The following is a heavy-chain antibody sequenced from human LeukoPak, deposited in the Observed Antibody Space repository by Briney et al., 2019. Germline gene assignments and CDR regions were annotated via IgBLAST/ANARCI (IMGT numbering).Heavy chain of an antibody. CDR2: ISGSGGST. CDR3: AKDRSCTGSSCNVGS. CDR1: GFTFSSFA. V-gene: IGHV3-23*01. Sequence: GGSLRLSCAASGFTFSSFAMSWVRQAPGKGLEWVSAISGSGGSTYYADSVKGRFTISRDNSKNTLFLQMNSLRAEDTAVYYCAKDRSCTGSSCNVGSWGQGTMVTVSS. D-gene: IGHD2-2*01. J-gene: IGHJ3*01.